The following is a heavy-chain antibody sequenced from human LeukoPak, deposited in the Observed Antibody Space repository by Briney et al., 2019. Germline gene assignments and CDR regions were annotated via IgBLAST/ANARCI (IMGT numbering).Heavy chain of an antibody. CDR2: IYSGGYT. V-gene: IGHV3-53*01. CDR3: ASAIGSIWFEFDY. J-gene: IGHJ4*02. CDR1: GFTVNNNY. Sequence: GGSLRLSCAASGFTVNNNYMSWVRQAPGRGLEWVSVIYSGGYTYYAGSVKGRFTISRDNSKNTLYLQMNSLRAEDTAVYYCASAIGSIWFEFDYWGQGTLLTVSS. D-gene: IGHD6-13*01.